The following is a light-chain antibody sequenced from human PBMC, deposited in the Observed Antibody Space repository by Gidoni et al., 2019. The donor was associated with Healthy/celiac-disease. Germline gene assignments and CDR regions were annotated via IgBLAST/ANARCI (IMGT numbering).Light chain of an antibody. CDR1: SSDVGSYNL. Sequence: QSALTQPASVSGSPGQSITISCTGTSSDVGSYNLVSWYHQHPGKAPKLMIYEVSKRPSGVSNRFSGSKSSNTASLTISGLQAEDEADYYCCSYAGSVVFGGGTKLTVL. CDR3: CSYAGSVV. V-gene: IGLV2-23*02. J-gene: IGLJ2*01. CDR2: EVS.